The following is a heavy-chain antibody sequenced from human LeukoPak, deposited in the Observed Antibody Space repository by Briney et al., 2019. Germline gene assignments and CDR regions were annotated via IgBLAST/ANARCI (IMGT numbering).Heavy chain of an antibody. CDR2: ISSSGSTI. CDR3: AREYCSGGSCYVDY. CDR1: GFTFSSYE. J-gene: IGHJ4*02. D-gene: IGHD2-15*01. Sequence: GGSLRLSCAASGFTFSSYEMNWVRQAPGKGLEWVSYISSSGSTIYYADSGKGRFTISRDNAKNSLYLQMNSLRAEDTAVYYCAREYCSGGSCYVDYWGQGTLVTVSS. V-gene: IGHV3-48*03.